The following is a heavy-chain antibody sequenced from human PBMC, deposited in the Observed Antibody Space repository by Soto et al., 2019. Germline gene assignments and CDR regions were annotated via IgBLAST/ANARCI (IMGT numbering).Heavy chain of an antibody. Sequence: EVQLVESGGGLVQPGRSLRLSCAAFGFTFEDYAMHWIRQTPGKRLEWVAGINWNSGSVGYADSVKGRFTISRDNANNSLYLQMDSLRTEDTAFYYCAKGRCALGVVSNWFDPWGQGTLVTVSS. D-gene: IGHD3-3*01. CDR3: AKGRCALGVVSNWFDP. CDR1: GFTFEDYA. J-gene: IGHJ5*02. V-gene: IGHV3-9*01. CDR2: INWNSGSV.